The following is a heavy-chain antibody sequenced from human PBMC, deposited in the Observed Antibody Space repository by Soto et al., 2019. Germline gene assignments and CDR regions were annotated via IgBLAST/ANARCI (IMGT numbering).Heavy chain of an antibody. CDR1: GYTFTSYD. J-gene: IGHJ4*02. D-gene: IGHD3-3*01. CDR2: MNPNSGNT. CDR3: ARGNYDFWSGKSYYFDY. V-gene: IGHV1-8*01. Sequence: ASVKVSCKASGYTFTSYDINWVRQATGQGLEWMGWMNPNSGNTGYALKFQGRVTMTRNTSISTAYMELSSLRSEDTAVYYCARGNYDFWSGKSYYFDYWGQGTLVTVYS.